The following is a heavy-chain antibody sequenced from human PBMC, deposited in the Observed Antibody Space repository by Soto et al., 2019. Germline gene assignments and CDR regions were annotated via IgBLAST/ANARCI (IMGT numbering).Heavy chain of an antibody. CDR3: ARNRRVGIAAAGTGWFDP. V-gene: IGHV1-18*04. CDR2: ISAYNGNT. J-gene: IGHJ5*02. D-gene: IGHD6-13*01. CDR1: GYTFTSYG. Sequence: QVQLVQSGVEVKKPGASVKVSCKASGYTFTSYGISWVRQAPGQGLEWMGWISAYNGNTNYAQKLQGRVTMTTDTSTSTAYMELRSLRSDDTAVYYCARNRRVGIAAAGTGWFDPWGQGTLVTVSS.